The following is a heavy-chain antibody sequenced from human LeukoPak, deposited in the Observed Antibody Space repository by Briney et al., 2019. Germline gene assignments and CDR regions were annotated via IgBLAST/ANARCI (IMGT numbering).Heavy chain of an antibody. CDR1: GGTLNSYS. V-gene: IGHV1-69*13. CDR3: ARGRRNWNYGHDAFDI. J-gene: IGHJ3*02. Sequence: ATVKVFCKACGGTLNSYSMSWVRQAPGQGREWMGGIIPIFGTANCAQKFQGRDTITADEYTRRAYMELRRLISGDAAVCYCARGRRNWNYGHDAFDIWGQGTMVTVSS. D-gene: IGHD1-7*01. CDR2: IIPIFGTA.